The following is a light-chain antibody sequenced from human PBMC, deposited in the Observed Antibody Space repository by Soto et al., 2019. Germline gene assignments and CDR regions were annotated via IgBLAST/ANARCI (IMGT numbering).Light chain of an antibody. CDR1: QSISSY. V-gene: IGKV1-39*01. CDR2: AAS. Sequence: DIQMTQSPSSLSASVGERVTITCRASQSISSYLNWFQQKPGKAPKLLIYAASSLPTGVPSRFSRRGSGPDFTLTISSQQPDDPATYYCQGSLTSLGTCGPGTNVDIK. J-gene: IGKJ3*01. CDR3: QGSLTSLGT.